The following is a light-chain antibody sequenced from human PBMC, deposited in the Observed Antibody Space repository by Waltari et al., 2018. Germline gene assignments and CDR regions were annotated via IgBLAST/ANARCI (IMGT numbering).Light chain of an antibody. CDR2: KAS. Sequence: DIQMTQSPSTLSASVVDRVTITCRASQITITWLAWYQQKPGKAPKLLIYKASSLESGVPSRFSGSGSGTEFTLTISSLQPDDFATYYCQQYNSYPYTFGQGTKLEIK. V-gene: IGKV1-5*03. CDR1: QITITW. J-gene: IGKJ2*01. CDR3: QQYNSYPYT.